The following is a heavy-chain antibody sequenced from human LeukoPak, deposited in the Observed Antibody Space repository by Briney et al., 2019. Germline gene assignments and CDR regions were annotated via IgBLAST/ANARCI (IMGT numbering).Heavy chain of an antibody. Sequence: GGSLRLSCAASGFTFSSYAMSWVRQAPGKGLEWVSAISGSGGSTYYADSVKGRFTVSRDNAKNSLLLQMNSLRAKDTALYYCARGYSRAAFDIWGQGTMVTVSS. CDR1: GFTFSSYA. CDR3: ARGYSRAAFDI. CDR2: ISGSGGST. V-gene: IGHV3-23*01. D-gene: IGHD2-15*01. J-gene: IGHJ3*02.